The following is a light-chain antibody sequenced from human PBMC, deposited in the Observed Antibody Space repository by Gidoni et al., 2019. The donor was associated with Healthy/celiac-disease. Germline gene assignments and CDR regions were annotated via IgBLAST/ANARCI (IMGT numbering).Light chain of an antibody. CDR1: SSDVRSYNL. Sequence: QSALTQPASVSGSPGQSITISCTGTSSDVRSYNLVSWYQQHPGKAPKLMIYEVSKRPSGVSNRFSGSKSGNTASLTISGPQAEDEADYYCCSYAGSSTYVVFGGGTKLTVL. V-gene: IGLV2-23*02. CDR2: EVS. CDR3: CSYAGSSTYVV. J-gene: IGLJ2*01.